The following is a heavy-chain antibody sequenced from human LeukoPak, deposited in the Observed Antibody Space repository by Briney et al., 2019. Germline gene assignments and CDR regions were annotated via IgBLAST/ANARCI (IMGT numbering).Heavy chain of an antibody. D-gene: IGHD6-19*01. J-gene: IGHJ3*02. CDR2: IIPIFGTA. CDR3: ASSGWHPVGAEQNDAFDI. Sequence: RASVKVSCTASGGTFSSYAISWVRQAPGQGLEWMGGIIPIFGTANYAQKFQGRVTITADESTSTAYMKLSSLRSEDTAVYYCASSGWHPVGAEQNDAFDIWGQGTMVTVSS. V-gene: IGHV1-69*13. CDR1: GGTFSSYA.